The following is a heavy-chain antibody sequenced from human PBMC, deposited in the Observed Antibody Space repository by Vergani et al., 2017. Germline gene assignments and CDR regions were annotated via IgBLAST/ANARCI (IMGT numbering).Heavy chain of an antibody. CDR1: GFTFSSAW. V-gene: IGHV3-15*01. J-gene: IGHJ4*02. Sequence: EVQPVESGGGLVKPGGSLRLSCTTSGFTFSSAWMSWVRQAPGKGLEWVARIRPKTDGETTDYAAPVKGRFTISRDNSKSTLFLQMNGLTSEDTAIYYCAQCANSVPRLPVYWGQGALVAVSS. CDR2: IRPKTDGETT. D-gene: IGHD5/OR15-5a*01. CDR3: AQCANSVPRLPVY.